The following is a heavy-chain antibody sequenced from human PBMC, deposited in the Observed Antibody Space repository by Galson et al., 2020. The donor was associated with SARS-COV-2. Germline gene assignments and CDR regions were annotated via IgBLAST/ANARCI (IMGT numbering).Heavy chain of an antibody. CDR1: GYTFTGYY. CDR3: ARDRGDYENNWYFDL. Sequence: ASVKVSCKASGYTFTGYYMHWVRQAPGQGLEWMGWINPTSGGPNYAQKFQGWVTMTRDTSISTAYMELSRLRSDDTAVYYCARDRGDYENNWYFDLWGRGTLVTVSS. J-gene: IGHJ2*01. CDR2: INPTSGGP. D-gene: IGHD4-17*01. V-gene: IGHV1-2*04.